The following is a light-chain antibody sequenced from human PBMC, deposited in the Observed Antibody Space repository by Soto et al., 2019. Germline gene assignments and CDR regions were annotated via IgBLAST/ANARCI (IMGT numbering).Light chain of an antibody. CDR1: QGISSY. CDR3: QQLNAYPHS. V-gene: IGKV1-8*01. Sequence: AIRMTQSPSSFSASTGDRVTITCRASQGISSYLAWYLQKPGKAPKLLISGASTLQSGVPSRFSGSGSGTEFTLTVSSLQPEDFATYYCQQLNAYPHSFGGGTKVDIK. CDR2: GAS. J-gene: IGKJ4*01.